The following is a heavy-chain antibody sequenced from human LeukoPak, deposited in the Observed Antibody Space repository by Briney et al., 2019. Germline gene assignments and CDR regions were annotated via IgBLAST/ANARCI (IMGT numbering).Heavy chain of an antibody. CDR2: MTVGGVT. J-gene: IGHJ4*02. CDR1: GFTLSSSA. D-gene: IGHD3-22*01. Sequence: PVGSLRLSCAASGFTLSSSAMSWVRQAPGKGLEWVSVMTVGGVTYYADSVRGRFTISRDNSKNMLYLQMNSLRAEDTAVYYCAKLLLDWGQGALVTVSS. CDR3: AKLLLD. V-gene: IGHV3-23*01.